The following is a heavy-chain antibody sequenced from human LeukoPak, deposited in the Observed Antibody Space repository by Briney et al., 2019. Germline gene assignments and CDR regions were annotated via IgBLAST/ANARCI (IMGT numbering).Heavy chain of an antibody. CDR3: ASRRGSPYDFWSGFAFDI. Sequence: SETLSLTCTVSGGSISSYYWSWIRQPPGKGLEWIGYIYYSGSTIYNPSLKSRVTISVDTSKNQFSLKLSSVTAADTAVYYCASRRGSPYDFWSGFAFDIWGQGTMVTVSS. J-gene: IGHJ3*02. D-gene: IGHD3-3*01. CDR1: GGSISSYY. V-gene: IGHV4-59*01. CDR2: IYYSGST.